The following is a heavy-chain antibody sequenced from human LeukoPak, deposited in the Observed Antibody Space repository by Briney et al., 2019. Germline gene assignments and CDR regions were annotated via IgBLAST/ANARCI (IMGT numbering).Heavy chain of an antibody. CDR1: GFTVSGDY. D-gene: IGHD3-3*01. J-gene: IGHJ3*02. Sequence: GGSLRLSCAASGFTVSGDYMSWVRQAPGKGLEWVSIIYSGDSTYYADSVKGRFTISRDNSKNTLYLQMNSLRAEDTAVYYCARVFWEKDGFIGAFDIWGQGTMVTVSS. CDR3: ARVFWEKDGFIGAFDI. V-gene: IGHV3-66*01. CDR2: IYSGDST.